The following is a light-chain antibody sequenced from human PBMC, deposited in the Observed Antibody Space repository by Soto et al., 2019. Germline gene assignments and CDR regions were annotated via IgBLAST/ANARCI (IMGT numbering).Light chain of an antibody. Sequence: QSVLTQPPSVSGAPGQGVTISCTGSSSNIGAGYDVAWYQQLPGTAPKVLMYGNTNRPSGVPDRITGSKSGTSASLAITGLQAKDEADYYCQSYDSSVSGNVVFGGGTKLTVL. CDR2: GNT. CDR1: SSNIGAGYD. V-gene: IGLV1-40*01. J-gene: IGLJ2*01. CDR3: QSYDSSVSGNVV.